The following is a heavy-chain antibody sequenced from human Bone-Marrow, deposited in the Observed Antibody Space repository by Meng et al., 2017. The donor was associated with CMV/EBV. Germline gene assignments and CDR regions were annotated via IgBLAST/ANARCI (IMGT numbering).Heavy chain of an antibody. J-gene: IGHJ6*02. CDR3: AVAGTGYYYYYGMDV. Sequence: SVKVSCKASGGTFSSFAFSWVRQAPGQGLEWMGRIIPILGIANYAQKFQGRVTITADKSTSTAYMELSSLRSEDTAVYYCAVAGTGYYYYYGMDVWGQGTTVTVSS. V-gene: IGHV1-69*04. CDR1: GGTFSSFA. CDR2: IIPILGIA. D-gene: IGHD6-19*01.